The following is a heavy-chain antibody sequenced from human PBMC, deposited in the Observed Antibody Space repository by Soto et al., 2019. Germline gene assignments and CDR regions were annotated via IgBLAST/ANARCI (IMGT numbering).Heavy chain of an antibody. CDR3: GRGGYRHYSAYYYYALDV. J-gene: IGHJ6*02. Sequence: GALRLSCVASGFTLSDYYVDWVRQAPGKGLEWVGRTRDKPNSYTTEYAASVEGRFTIPRDDSKNSLYLQLNSLNTEDTAVYYCGRGGYRHYSAYYYYALDVWGQGTTVTVSS. CDR1: GFTLSDYY. V-gene: IGHV3-72*01. CDR2: TRDKPNSYTT. D-gene: IGHD4-4*01.